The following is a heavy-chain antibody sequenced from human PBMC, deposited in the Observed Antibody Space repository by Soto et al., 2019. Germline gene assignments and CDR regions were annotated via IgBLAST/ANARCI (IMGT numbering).Heavy chain of an antibody. J-gene: IGHJ4*02. CDR3: ARVIVVVPAAHLDY. V-gene: IGHV1-3*04. D-gene: IGHD2-2*01. CDR1: GYTFTSCA. Sequence: ASVKVSCKASGYTFTSCAMHWVRQAPGQRLEWVGWINTGNGDTKYSQKFQGRVTITRDTSASTAYMELSSLRSEDTAVYYCARVIVVVPAAHLDYWGQGTLVTVSS. CDR2: INTGNGDT.